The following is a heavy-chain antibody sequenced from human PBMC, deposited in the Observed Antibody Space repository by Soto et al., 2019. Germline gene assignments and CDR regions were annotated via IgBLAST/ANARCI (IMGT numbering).Heavy chain of an antibody. D-gene: IGHD6-13*01. J-gene: IGHJ3*02. Sequence: ESGGGVVPPGRSLRLSCAASGFTFSSYGMHWVRQAPGKGLEWVAVISYDGSNKYYADSVKGRFTISRDNSKNTLYLQMNSLRAEDTAVYYCAKETWAAGGAFDIWGQGTMVTVSS. CDR1: GFTFSSYG. CDR3: AKETWAAGGAFDI. V-gene: IGHV3-30*18. CDR2: ISYDGSNK.